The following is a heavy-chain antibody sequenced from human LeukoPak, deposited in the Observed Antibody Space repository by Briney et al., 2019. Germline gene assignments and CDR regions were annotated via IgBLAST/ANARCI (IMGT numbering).Heavy chain of an antibody. CDR2: ISSSGSII. Sequence: GGSLRLSCAASGFAFSSYEMNWVRQAPGKGLEWVSYISSSGSIIYYTDSVKGRFTISRDNAKRSLYLQMNSLRAEDTAVYYCARAVRGVIRAFDYWGQGTLVTVSS. D-gene: IGHD3-10*01. J-gene: IGHJ4*02. CDR1: GFAFSSYE. CDR3: ARAVRGVIRAFDY. V-gene: IGHV3-48*03.